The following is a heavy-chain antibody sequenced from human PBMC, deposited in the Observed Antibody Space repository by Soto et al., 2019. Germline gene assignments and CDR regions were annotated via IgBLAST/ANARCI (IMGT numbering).Heavy chain of an antibody. CDR2: IWYDGSNK. D-gene: IGHD3-10*01. V-gene: IGHV3-33*01. Sequence: QVQLVEPGGGVVQPGRSLRLSCAASGFTFSSYGMHWVRQAPGKGLEWVAVIWYDGSNKYYADSVKGRFTISRDNSKNTLYLQMNSLNAEDKPVYYCARGEVRGAIDYWGQGTLVTVSS. CDR1: GFTFSSYG. CDR3: ARGEVRGAIDY. J-gene: IGHJ4*02.